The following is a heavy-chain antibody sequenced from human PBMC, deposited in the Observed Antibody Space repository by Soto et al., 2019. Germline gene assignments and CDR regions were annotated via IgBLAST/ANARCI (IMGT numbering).Heavy chain of an antibody. D-gene: IGHD6-6*01. CDR2: IYYSGRT. Sequence: PSETLSLTCTVSGGSINSGAYYWSWIRQPPGKGLEWIGHIYYSGRTYYAPSLESRLTISLDMSKNQFSLRLSSVNASDTAVYYCARDRSNSPDYFDYWGQGTLVTVSS. V-gene: IGHV4-30-4*01. J-gene: IGHJ4*02. CDR1: GGSINSGAYY. CDR3: ARDRSNSPDYFDY.